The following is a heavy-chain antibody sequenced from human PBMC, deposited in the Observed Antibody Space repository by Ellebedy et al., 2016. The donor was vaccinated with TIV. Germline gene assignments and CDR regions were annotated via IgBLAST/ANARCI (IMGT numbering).Heavy chain of an antibody. V-gene: IGHV3-9*01. D-gene: IGHD3-10*01. CDR3: ARDLWFGEPAFDY. Sequence: SLKISXAASGFTFDDYAMHWVRQAPGKGLEWVSGISWNSGSIGYADSVKGRFTISRDNAKNSLYLQMNSLRAEDTAVYYCARDLWFGEPAFDYWGQGTLVTVSS. CDR1: GFTFDDYA. J-gene: IGHJ4*02. CDR2: ISWNSGSI.